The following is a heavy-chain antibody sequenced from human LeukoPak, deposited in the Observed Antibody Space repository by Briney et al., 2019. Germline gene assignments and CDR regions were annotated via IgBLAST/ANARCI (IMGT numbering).Heavy chain of an antibody. J-gene: IGHJ6*03. CDR2: MNPNSGNT. D-gene: IGHD1-7*01. CDR3: ARGITGTTFYYYYYYMDV. CDR1: GGSFSSEA. V-gene: IGHV1-8*02. Sequence: ASVKVSCKAFGGSFSSEAINWVRQATGQGLEWMGWMNPNSGNTGYAQKFQGRVTMTRNTSISTAYMELSSLRSEDTAVYYCARGITGTTFYYYYYYMDVWGKGTTVTVSS.